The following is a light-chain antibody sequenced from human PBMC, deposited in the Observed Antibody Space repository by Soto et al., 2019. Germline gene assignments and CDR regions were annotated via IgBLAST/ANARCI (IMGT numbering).Light chain of an antibody. V-gene: IGLV2-8*01. CDR2: EVT. Sequence: QSALTQPPSASGSPGQSVTISCTGTSSDVGAYKYVSWYQQYPGKAPKLMIYEVTKRPSGVPDRFSGSKSGNTASLTVSWLQAEDDADYYCTSYVGNDIWVVGGVPKLTVL. CDR3: TSYVGNDIWV. CDR1: SSDVGAYKY. J-gene: IGLJ3*02.